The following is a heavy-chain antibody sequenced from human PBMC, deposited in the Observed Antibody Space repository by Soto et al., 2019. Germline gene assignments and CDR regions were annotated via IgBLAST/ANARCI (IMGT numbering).Heavy chain of an antibody. CDR1: GFTFSSYS. V-gene: IGHV3-48*02. J-gene: IGHJ6*02. Sequence: GGSLRLSCAASGFTFSSYSMNWVRQAPGKGLEWVSYISSSSSTIYYADSVKGRFTISRDNAKNSLYLQMNSLRDEGTAVYYCARPEYSSSSYGMDVWGQGTSVTVSS. CDR2: ISSSSSTI. CDR3: ARPEYSSSSYGMDV. D-gene: IGHD6-6*01.